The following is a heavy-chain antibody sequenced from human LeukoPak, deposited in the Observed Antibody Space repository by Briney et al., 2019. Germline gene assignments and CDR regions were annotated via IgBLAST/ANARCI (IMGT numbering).Heavy chain of an antibody. D-gene: IGHD1-1*01. Sequence: GASVQVSCKAFGYTFTNYAITWVGQAPGQGLEWMGWISGNNGDREYASKVQGRLSLSTDPSTGTALMELRSLRSDDTAVYYCARERRGQTWNHGIDVWGQGTTVIVSS. CDR3: ARERRGQTWNHGIDV. CDR2: ISGNNGDR. CDR1: GYTFTNYA. J-gene: IGHJ6*02. V-gene: IGHV1-18*01.